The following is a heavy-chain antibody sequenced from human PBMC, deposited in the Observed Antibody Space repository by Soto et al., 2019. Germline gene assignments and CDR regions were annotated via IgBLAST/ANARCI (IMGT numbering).Heavy chain of an antibody. CDR1: GFSLSTSGVG. D-gene: IGHD3-22*01. J-gene: IGHJ4*02. V-gene: IGHV2-5*02. CDR3: AHRPGYYDSDYYFAY. CDR2: IYWDDDK. Sequence: QITLKESGPTLVKPTQTLTLTCTFSGFSLSTSGVGVGWIRQPPGKALEWLALIYWDDDKRYSPSLKSRLTITKDTSKNQVVLTMTNMDPVDTATYYCAHRPGYYDSDYYFAYWGQGTLVTVSS.